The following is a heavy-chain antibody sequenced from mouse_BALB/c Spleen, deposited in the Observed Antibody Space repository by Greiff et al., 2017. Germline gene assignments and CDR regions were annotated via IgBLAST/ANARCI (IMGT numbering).Heavy chain of an antibody. J-gene: IGHJ4*01. Sequence: QVQLKESGPGLVAPSQSLSITCTVSGFSLTSYDISWIRQPPGKGLEWLGVIWTGGGTNYNSAFMSRLSISKDNSKSQVFLKMNSLQTDDTAIYYCVREEYAMDYWGQRTSVTVSS. CDR2: IWTGGGT. V-gene: IGHV2-9-2*01. CDR3: VREEYAMDY. CDR1: GFSLTSYD.